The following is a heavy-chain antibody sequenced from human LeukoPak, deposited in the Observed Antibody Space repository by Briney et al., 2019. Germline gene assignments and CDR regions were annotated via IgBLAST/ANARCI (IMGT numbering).Heavy chain of an antibody. Sequence: SETLSLTYTVSGGSISSSSYYWGWIRQPPGKGLEWIGSIYYSGSTYYNPSLKSRVTISVDTSKNQFSLKLSSVTAADTAVYYCARVPVGYSYEIDYWGQGTLVTVSS. CDR2: IYYSGST. D-gene: IGHD5-18*01. J-gene: IGHJ4*02. CDR1: GGSISSSSYY. CDR3: ARVPVGYSYEIDY. V-gene: IGHV4-39*07.